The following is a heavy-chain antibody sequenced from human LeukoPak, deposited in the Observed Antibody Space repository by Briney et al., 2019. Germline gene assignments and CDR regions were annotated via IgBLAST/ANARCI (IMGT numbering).Heavy chain of an antibody. CDR2: INHSGST. V-gene: IGHV4-34*01. CDR1: GGSFSGYY. J-gene: IGHJ4*02. D-gene: IGHD2-2*01. CDR3: ARGFVQGGHDIVVVPAAMGTEYFFDY. Sequence: SKTLSLTCAVYGGSFSGYYWSWIRQPPGKGLECIGEINHSGSTNYNPSLKSRVTISVDTSKNQFSLKLSSVTAADTAVYYCARGFVQGGHDIVVVPAAMGTEYFFDYWGQGTLVTVSS.